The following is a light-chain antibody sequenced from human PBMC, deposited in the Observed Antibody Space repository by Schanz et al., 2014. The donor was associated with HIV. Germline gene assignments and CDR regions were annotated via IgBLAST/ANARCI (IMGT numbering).Light chain of an antibody. J-gene: IGLJ3*02. V-gene: IGLV2-8*01. CDR3: AAWDDSLSGLV. CDR2: EVN. Sequence: QSALTQPPSASGSPGQSVTFSCTGTSSDVGAYNSVSWYQQEPGKAPKLIIYEVNKRPSGVPDRFSGSKSGNTASLTVSGLQAEDEADYYCAAWDDSLSGLVFGGGTKLTVL. CDR1: SSDVGAYNS.